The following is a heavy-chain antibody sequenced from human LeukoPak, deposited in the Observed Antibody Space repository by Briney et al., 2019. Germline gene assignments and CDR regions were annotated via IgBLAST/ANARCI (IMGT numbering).Heavy chain of an antibody. J-gene: IGHJ4*02. CDR2: ISSSSSYI. CDR1: GFTFSSYS. Sequence: GGSLRLSCAASGFTFSSYSMNWVRQAPGKGLEWVSSISSSSSYIYYADSVKGRFTISRDNAKNSLYLQMNSLRAEDTAAYYCARARIAAAGPIDYWGQGTLVTVSS. D-gene: IGHD6-13*01. CDR3: ARARIAAAGPIDY. V-gene: IGHV3-21*01.